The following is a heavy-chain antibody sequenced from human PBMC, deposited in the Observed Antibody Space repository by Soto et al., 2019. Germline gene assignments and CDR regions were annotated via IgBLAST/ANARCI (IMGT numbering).Heavy chain of an antibody. CDR3: AREFGGYCTNGVCYDTYYYFDY. J-gene: IGHJ4*02. D-gene: IGHD2-8*01. Sequence: SLKVSCKASGGTFSSYAISWVRQAPGQGLEWMGGIIPIFGTANYAQKFQGRVTITADESTSTAYMELSSLRSEDTAVYYCAREFGGYCTNGVCYDTYYYFDYWGQGTLVTAST. CDR2: IIPIFGTA. V-gene: IGHV1-69*13. CDR1: GGTFSSYA.